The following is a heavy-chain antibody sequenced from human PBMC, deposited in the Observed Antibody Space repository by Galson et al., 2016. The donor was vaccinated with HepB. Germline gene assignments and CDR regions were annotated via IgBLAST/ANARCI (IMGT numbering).Heavy chain of an antibody. Sequence: SLRLSCAASGFTLSSYAMSWVRQAPGKGLEWVSAISGSGDSTYYADSVKGRFTISRDNSKNTLYLQMNSLRAEDTAVYYCAKDLNYDFWSGFWDWGQGTLVTVSP. V-gene: IGHV3-23*01. CDR2: ISGSGDST. CDR3: AKDLNYDFWSGFWD. CDR1: GFTLSSYA. D-gene: IGHD3-3*01. J-gene: IGHJ4*02.